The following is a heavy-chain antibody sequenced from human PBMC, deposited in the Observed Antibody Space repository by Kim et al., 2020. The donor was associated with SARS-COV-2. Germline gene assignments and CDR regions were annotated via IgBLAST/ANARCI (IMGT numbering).Heavy chain of an antibody. J-gene: IGHJ4*02. CDR3: AKDSGYYDFWCGNSMYFHF. V-gene: IGHV3-23*01. D-gene: IGHD3-3*01. Sequence: GGSLRLSCAASGFTFSSYAMSWVRQAPGKGLEWVSAISGSGGSTYYADSVKGRFTISRDNSKNTLYLQMNSLRAEDTAVYYCAKDSGYYDFWCGNSMYFHFGGRGPLDTVFS. CDR1: GFTFSSYA. CDR2: ISGSGGST.